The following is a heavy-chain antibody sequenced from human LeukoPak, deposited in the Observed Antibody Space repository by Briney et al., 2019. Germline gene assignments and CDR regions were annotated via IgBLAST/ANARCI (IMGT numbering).Heavy chain of an antibody. V-gene: IGHV3-21*01. Sequence: GGSLRLSCAASGFTFSSYSMNWVRQAPGKGLEWVSSISSNSAYIYYSDSIKGRFTISRDNAKNSLYLQMNSLGAEDMALYYCARGSTTAQRKDAFDIWGQGTMVTVSS. CDR2: ISSNSAYI. CDR3: ARGSTTAQRKDAFDI. J-gene: IGHJ3*02. D-gene: IGHD4-17*01. CDR1: GFTFSSYS.